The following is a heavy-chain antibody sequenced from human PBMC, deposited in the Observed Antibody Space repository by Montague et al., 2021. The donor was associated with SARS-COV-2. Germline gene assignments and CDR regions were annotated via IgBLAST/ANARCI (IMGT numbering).Heavy chain of an antibody. CDR2: IYYSGST. Sequence: SETLSLTCTVSGGSISSSSYYWGWIRQPPGEGLEWIGSIYYSGSTYYNPSLKSRVTISVDTSKNQFSLKLSSVTAADTAVYYCATYYDILTGYYIDAFDIWGQGTMVTVSS. D-gene: IGHD3-9*01. CDR3: ATYYDILTGYYIDAFDI. J-gene: IGHJ3*02. V-gene: IGHV4-39*01. CDR1: GGSISSSSYY.